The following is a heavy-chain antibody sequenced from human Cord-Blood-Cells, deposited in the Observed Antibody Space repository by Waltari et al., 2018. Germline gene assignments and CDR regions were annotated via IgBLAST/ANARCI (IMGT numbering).Heavy chain of an antibody. V-gene: IGHV3-48*03. D-gene: IGHD6-19*01. Sequence: GGGLVQPGGSLRLSCAASGFTFSSYEMHWVRQAPGKGLEWVSYISSSGSTIYYADSVKGRFTISRDNAKNSLYLQMNSLRAEDTAVYYCARDHSSGWYYWGQGTLVTVSS. CDR1: GFTFSSYE. J-gene: IGHJ4*02. CDR2: ISSSGSTI. CDR3: ARDHSSGWYY.